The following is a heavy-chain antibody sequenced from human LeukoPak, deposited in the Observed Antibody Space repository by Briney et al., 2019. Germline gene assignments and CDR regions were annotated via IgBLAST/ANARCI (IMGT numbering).Heavy chain of an antibody. CDR1: GFTFSSYA. D-gene: IGHD6-13*01. J-gene: IGHJ3*02. CDR2: ISYDGSNK. V-gene: IGHV3-30-3*01. CDR3: ARVGDSSSWGGLSDAFDI. Sequence: PGGSLRLSCAASGFTFSSYAMHWVRQAPGEGLEWVAVISYDGSNKYYADSVKGRFTISRDNSKNTLYLQMNSLRAEDTAVYYCARVGDSSSWGGLSDAFDIWGQGTMVTVSS.